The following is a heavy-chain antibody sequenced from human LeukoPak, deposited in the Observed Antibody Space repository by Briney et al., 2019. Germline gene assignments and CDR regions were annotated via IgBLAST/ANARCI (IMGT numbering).Heavy chain of an antibody. CDR3: AKDAVNCSGTSCSYGMDV. CDR1: GFTVSSNY. CDR2: IYSGGST. Sequence: GGSLRLSCAASGFTVSSNYMSWVRQAPGKGLEWVSVIYSGGSTYYADSVKGRFTISRDNSKNTLHLQMHSLRPEDTAVYSCAKDAVNCSGTSCSYGMDVWGQGTTVTVSS. J-gene: IGHJ6*02. V-gene: IGHV3-66*01. D-gene: IGHD2-2*01.